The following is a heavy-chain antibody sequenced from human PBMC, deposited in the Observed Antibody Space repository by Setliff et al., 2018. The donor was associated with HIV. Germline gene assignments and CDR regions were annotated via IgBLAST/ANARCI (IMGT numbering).Heavy chain of an antibody. CDR1: GGTFSSYT. V-gene: IGHV1-69*13. D-gene: IGHD4-4*01. CDR3: AMSMTTYPVSRAFDI. J-gene: IGHJ3*02. CDR2: IIPIFGTT. Sequence: SVKVSCKASGGTFSSYTISWVRQAPGQGLEWMGGIIPIFGTTNYAQKFQGRVTITADESTSTAYMELSSLRSEDTAVYYCAMSMTTYPVSRAFDIWGQRTMVTVSS.